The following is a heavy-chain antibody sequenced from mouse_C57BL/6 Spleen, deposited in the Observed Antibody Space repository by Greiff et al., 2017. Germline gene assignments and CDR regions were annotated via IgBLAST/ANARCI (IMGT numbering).Heavy chain of an antibody. CDR1: GYAFSSYW. J-gene: IGHJ1*03. CDR3: ARSDYGSSPYWYFDV. CDR2: IYPGDGDT. Sequence: QVQLQQSGAELVKPGASVKISCKASGYAFSSYWMNWVKQRPGKGLEWIGQIYPGDGDTNYNGKFKGKATLTADKSSSTAYMQLSSLTSEDSAVYSCARSDYGSSPYWYFDVWGTGTTVTVSS. D-gene: IGHD1-1*01. V-gene: IGHV1-80*01.